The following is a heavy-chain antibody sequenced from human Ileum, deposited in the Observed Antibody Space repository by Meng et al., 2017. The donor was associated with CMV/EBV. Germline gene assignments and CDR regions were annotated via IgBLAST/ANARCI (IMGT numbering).Heavy chain of an antibody. CDR2: IKQDGSEK. CDR1: GFTFSRYW. D-gene: IGHD5-24*01. V-gene: IGHV3-7*01. Sequence: GGSLRLSCAASGFTFSRYWMSWVRQAPGKGLEWVANIKQDGSEKYYVDSVKGRFTISRDNSKNTLYLEMNSLRAEDTAVYYCARVGDGWGQGTLVTVSS. CDR3: ARVGDG. J-gene: IGHJ4*02.